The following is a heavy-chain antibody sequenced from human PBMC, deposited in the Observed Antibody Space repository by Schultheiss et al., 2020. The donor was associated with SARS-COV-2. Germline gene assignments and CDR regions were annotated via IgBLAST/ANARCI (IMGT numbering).Heavy chain of an antibody. J-gene: IGHJ4*02. CDR1: GGSISSSSYY. CDR2: INHSGST. D-gene: IGHD6-19*01. CDR3: ARGRQWLV. V-gene: IGHV4-39*07. Sequence: SETLSLTCTVSGGSISSSSYYWGWIRQPPGKGLEWIGEINHSGSTNYNPSLKSRVTISVDTSKNQFSLKLSSVTAADTAVYYCARGRQWLVWGQGTLVTVSS.